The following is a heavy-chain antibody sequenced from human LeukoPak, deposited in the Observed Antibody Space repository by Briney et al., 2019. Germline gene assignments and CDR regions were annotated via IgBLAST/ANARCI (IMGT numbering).Heavy chain of an antibody. Sequence: GASVKVSCKASGGTFSNYAISWVRQAPGQGLEWMGGIITNFGTTNYAQKFQGRVTITADESTSTVYMELSSLRSEDTAVYYCARSAYTYSSYFDYWGQGTLVTVSS. D-gene: IGHD5-18*01. J-gene: IGHJ4*02. CDR3: ARSAYTYSSYFDY. CDR2: IITNFGTT. V-gene: IGHV1-69*01. CDR1: GGTFSNYA.